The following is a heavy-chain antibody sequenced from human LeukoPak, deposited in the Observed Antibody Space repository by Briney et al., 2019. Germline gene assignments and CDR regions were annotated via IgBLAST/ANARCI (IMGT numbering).Heavy chain of an antibody. V-gene: IGHV4-59*01. CDR2: IYYSGST. CDR1: GGSISSYY. J-gene: IGHJ4*02. D-gene: IGHD3-3*01. Sequence: PSETLSLTCTVSGGSISSYYWSWIRQPPGKGLEWIGYIYYSGSTNYNPSLKSRVTISVDTSKNQFSLKLSSVTAADTAVYYCAGHFRRFLEWLPPDYWGQGTLVAVSS. CDR3: AGHFRRFLEWLPPDY.